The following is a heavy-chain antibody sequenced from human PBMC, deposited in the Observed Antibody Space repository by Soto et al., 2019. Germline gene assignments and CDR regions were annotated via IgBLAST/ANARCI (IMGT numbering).Heavy chain of an antibody. D-gene: IGHD5-18*01. CDR2: ISGSGGST. CDR3: AKDVEKTAPPKN. CDR1: GFTFSSYA. V-gene: IGHV3-23*01. Sequence: EVQLLESGGGLVQPGGSLRLSCAASGFTFSSYAMSWVRQAPGTGLEWVSAISGSGGSTYYADSVKGRFTISRSNSKNALYLQMNSLRGEDTAVYYCAKDVEKTAPPKNWGQGTLVTVSS. J-gene: IGHJ4*02.